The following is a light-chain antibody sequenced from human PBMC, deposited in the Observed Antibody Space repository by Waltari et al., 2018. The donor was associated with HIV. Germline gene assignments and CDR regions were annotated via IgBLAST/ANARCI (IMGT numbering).Light chain of an antibody. CDR1: YNDVGRYTY. J-gene: IGLJ3*02. CDR3: CSYTVTGTLNWV. V-gene: IGLV2-14*03. CDR2: EVT. Sequence: QSALTQPASVSGSPGQSITISCTGTYNDVGRYTYVSWYQQHPGKAPRLLIYEVTNRPSGVPNRFTGSKSGNTASLTISGLQVEDEAVYYCCSYTVTGTLNWVFGGGTKLTVL.